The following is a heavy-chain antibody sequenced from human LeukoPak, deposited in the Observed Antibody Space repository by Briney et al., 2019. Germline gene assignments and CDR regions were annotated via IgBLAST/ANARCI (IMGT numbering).Heavy chain of an antibody. CDR1: GFTFSSYG. J-gene: IGHJ4*02. Sequence: GGSLRLSCAASGFTFSSYGMHWVRQPPGKGLEWVAVIWYDGSNKYYADSVKGRFTISRDNSKNTLYLQMNSLRAEDTAVYYCAKPNYYDSSGYYYSLDDWGQGTLVTVSS. CDR3: AKPNYYDSSGYYYSLDD. D-gene: IGHD3-22*01. V-gene: IGHV3-33*06. CDR2: IWYDGSNK.